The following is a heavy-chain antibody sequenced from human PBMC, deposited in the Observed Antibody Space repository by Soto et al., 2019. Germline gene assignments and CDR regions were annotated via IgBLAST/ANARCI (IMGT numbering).Heavy chain of an antibody. CDR1: GFSFSADGVG. V-gene: IGHV2-5*02. Sequence: HITLKESGPTLVKPARTLTLTCIFSGFSFSADGVGVGWIRQPPGKTLEGLALIYWDDDTRYRPSLKSRLTITKDSSKNQVVLTMTNMDPLDTATYYCAHAFGGTSWPNDAFDVWGQGTVVTVSS. D-gene: IGHD3-16*01. J-gene: IGHJ3*01. CDR3: AHAFGGTSWPNDAFDV. CDR2: IYWDDDT.